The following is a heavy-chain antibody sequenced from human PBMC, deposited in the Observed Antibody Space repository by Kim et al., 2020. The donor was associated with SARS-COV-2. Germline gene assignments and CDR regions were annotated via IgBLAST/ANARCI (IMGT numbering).Heavy chain of an antibody. D-gene: IGHD1-26*01. V-gene: IGHV4-39*01. CDR2: IYYSGST. CDR1: GGSISSSSYY. CDR3: ARLNEGELLLSFDY. Sequence: SETLSLTCTVSGGSISSSSYYWGWIRQPPGKGLEWIGSIYYSGSTYYNPSLKSRVTISVDTSKNQFSLKLSSVTAADTAVYYCARLNEGELLLSFDYWGQGTLVTVSS. J-gene: IGHJ4*02.